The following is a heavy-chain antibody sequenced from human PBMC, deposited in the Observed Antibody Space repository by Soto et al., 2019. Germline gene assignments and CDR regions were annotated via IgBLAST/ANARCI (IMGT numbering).Heavy chain of an antibody. V-gene: IGHV3-30-3*01. CDR1: GFTFSSYA. Sequence: QVQLVESGGGVVQPGRSLRLSCAASGFTFSSYAMHWVRQAPGKGLEWVAVISYDGSNKYYADSVKGRFTISRDNSKNPLYLQMNSLRAEDTAVYYCARPPGRTTVTTGDYWGQGTLVTVSS. CDR2: ISYDGSNK. J-gene: IGHJ4*02. CDR3: ARPPGRTTVTTGDY. D-gene: IGHD4-17*01.